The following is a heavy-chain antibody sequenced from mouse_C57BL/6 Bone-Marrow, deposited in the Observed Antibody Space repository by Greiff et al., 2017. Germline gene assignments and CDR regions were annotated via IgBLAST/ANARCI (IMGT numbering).Heavy chain of an antibody. Sequence: QVQLQQSGAELARPGASVKLSCKASGYTFTSYGISWVKQRTGQGLEWIGAIYPRSGNTYYNEKFKGKATLTADKSSSTAYMELRSLTSEDSAVYFCARDYYGRYYYAMDYWGQGTSVTVSS. CDR2: IYPRSGNT. V-gene: IGHV1-81*01. CDR1: GYTFTSYG. D-gene: IGHD1-1*01. J-gene: IGHJ4*01. CDR3: ARDYYGRYYYAMDY.